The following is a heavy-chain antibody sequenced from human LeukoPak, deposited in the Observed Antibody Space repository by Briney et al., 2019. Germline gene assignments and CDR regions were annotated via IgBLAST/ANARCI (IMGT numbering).Heavy chain of an antibody. CDR1: GGSISTYY. CDR2: IHYSGGT. D-gene: IGHD2-2*01. CDR3: ARQGYCSSSSCYEGYYFDN. J-gene: IGHJ4*02. V-gene: IGHV4-59*08. Sequence: PSETLSLTCTISGGSISTYYWSWIRQPPGKGLEWIGYIHYSGGTNHNPSLKSRVTISVDTSKNQFSLKLSSVTAADTAVYYCARQGYCSSSSCYEGYYFDNWGQGTLVTVSS.